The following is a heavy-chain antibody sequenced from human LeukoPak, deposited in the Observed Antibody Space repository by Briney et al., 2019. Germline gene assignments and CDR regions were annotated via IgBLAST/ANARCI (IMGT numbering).Heavy chain of an antibody. CDR1: GDSVSGNSAA. D-gene: IGHD3-10*01. Sequence: SQTLSLTCAISGDSVSGNSAAWNWIRQSPSRGLEWLGRTYYRSKWYNDYAVSVKSRITINPDTSKNQFSLQLNSVTPEDTAVYYCARDLSRSYYYGSGRHYYYYYMDVWGKGTTVTVSS. J-gene: IGHJ6*03. CDR2: TYYRSKWYN. CDR3: ARDLSRSYYYGSGRHYYYYYMDV. V-gene: IGHV6-1*01.